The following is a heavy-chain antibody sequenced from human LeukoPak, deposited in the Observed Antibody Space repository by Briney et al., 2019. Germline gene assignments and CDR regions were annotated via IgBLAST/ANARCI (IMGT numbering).Heavy chain of an antibody. CDR2: ISWNGGAT. CDR1: GFTLDDYG. CDR3: AREYGYRDDYHGMDV. J-gene: IGHJ6*02. Sequence: GGSLRLSCAASGFTLDDYGMSWARQAPGKGLEWVSGISWNGGATSYADSVKGRFTISRDNAKNSLYLQMNSLRDEDTALYYCAREYGYRDDYHGMDVWGQGTTVAVSS. D-gene: IGHD5-12*01. V-gene: IGHV3-20*04.